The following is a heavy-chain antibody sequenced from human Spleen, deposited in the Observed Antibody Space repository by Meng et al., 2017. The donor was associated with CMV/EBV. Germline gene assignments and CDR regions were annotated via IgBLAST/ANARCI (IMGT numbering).Heavy chain of an antibody. Sequence: SETLSLTCTVSGASISSSSYFWDWIRQPPGKGLEWIGSISYGGSTYYNSSLKSRVTISVDMSKNQFTLKLSSVTAADTAVYYCARDPLTGISSWGQGTLVTVSS. CDR1: GASISSSSYF. D-gene: IGHD7-27*01. CDR3: ARDPLTGISS. V-gene: IGHV4-39*06. J-gene: IGHJ5*02. CDR2: ISYGGST.